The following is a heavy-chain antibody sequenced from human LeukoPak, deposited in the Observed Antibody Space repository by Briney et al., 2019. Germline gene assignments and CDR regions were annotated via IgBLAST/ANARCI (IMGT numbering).Heavy chain of an antibody. CDR3: AKDLLCSSTSCYSGRYFYGMDV. Sequence: GGSLRLSCAASGFTFSSYAMSWVRQAPGKGLEWVSVISGRGGSTYYAVSVRGRFTISRDNSKNTLYLQMSSLRAEDTAVYYCAKDLLCSSTSCYSGRYFYGMDVWGQGTTVTVSS. CDR2: ISGRGGST. D-gene: IGHD2-2*02. J-gene: IGHJ6*02. V-gene: IGHV3-23*01. CDR1: GFTFSSYA.